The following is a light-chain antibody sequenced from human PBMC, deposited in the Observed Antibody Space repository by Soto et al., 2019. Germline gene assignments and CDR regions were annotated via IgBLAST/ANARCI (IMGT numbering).Light chain of an antibody. J-gene: IGLJ3*02. CDR3: QSYDSSLSGSWV. CDR1: SSNIGAGYD. Sequence: QSVLTQPPSVSGAPGQRVTISCTGSSSNIGAGYDVHWYQQLPGTAPKLLIYGNSNRPSGVPDRFSGSKSGTSASLAITGLQAEGEADYYCQSYDSSLSGSWVFGGGTKVTVL. CDR2: GNS. V-gene: IGLV1-40*01.